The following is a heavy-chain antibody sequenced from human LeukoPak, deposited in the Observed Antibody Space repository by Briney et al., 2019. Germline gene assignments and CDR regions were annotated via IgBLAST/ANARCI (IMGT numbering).Heavy chain of an antibody. D-gene: IGHD3-10*01. Sequence: SETLSLTCAVYGGSFSGYYWSWIRQPPGKGLEWIGEINPSGSTNYNPSLKSRVTMSVDTSKNHFSLNLSSVTAADTAVYYCARSSVGSGSNFDYWGQGTLVTVSS. V-gene: IGHV4-34*01. CDR1: GGSFSGYY. CDR3: ARSSVGSGSNFDY. CDR2: INPSGST. J-gene: IGHJ4*02.